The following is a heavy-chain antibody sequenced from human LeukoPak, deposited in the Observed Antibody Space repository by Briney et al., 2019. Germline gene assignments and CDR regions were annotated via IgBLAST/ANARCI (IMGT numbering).Heavy chain of an antibody. CDR3: ARKLIGLGSWYSS. Sequence: GGSLRLSCAASGFTFSTYAMSWVRQAPGKGLEWVSVISGSGGSTYYADSVKGRFIISRDNSKNTLYLQMNSLRAEDTAVYYCARKLIGLGSWYSSWGQGTLVTVSS. V-gene: IGHV3-23*01. CDR1: GFTFSTYA. CDR2: ISGSGGST. J-gene: IGHJ4*02. D-gene: IGHD6-13*01.